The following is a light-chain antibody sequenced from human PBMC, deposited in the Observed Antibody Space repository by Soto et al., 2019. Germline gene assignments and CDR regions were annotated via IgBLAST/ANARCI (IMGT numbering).Light chain of an antibody. J-gene: IGKJ4*01. Sequence: ERIMTQSPATLSVSPGESATLSCRASQSVSSNLAWYQQKPGQAPRLLIYGVSTRATGIPARFSGSGSETKFTLTISSLQSEDFAVYYCQQYNKWPPLTFGGGTK. V-gene: IGKV3-15*01. CDR3: QQYNKWPPLT. CDR2: GVS. CDR1: QSVSSN.